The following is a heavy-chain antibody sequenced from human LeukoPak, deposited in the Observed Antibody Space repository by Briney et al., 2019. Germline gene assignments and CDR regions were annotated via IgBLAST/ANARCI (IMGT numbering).Heavy chain of an antibody. D-gene: IGHD5-24*01. CDR3: ARGRRDGYNLEYFDQ. Sequence: SETLSLTCTVSGGSIISSSYYWGWIRQPPGKGLEWIGSIYYSGSTYYNPSLKSRVTISVDTSKNQFSLKLNSVTAADTAVYYCARGRRDGYNLEYFDQWGQGTLVTVSS. CDR2: IYYSGST. V-gene: IGHV4-39*01. J-gene: IGHJ4*02. CDR1: GGSIISSSYY.